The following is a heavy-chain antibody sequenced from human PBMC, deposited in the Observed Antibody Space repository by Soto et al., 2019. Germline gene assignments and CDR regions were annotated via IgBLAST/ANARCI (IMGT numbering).Heavy chain of an antibody. CDR1: GYTFTSYG. CDR2: ISAHNGNT. J-gene: IGHJ5*01. CDR3: ARGRDGDS. V-gene: IGHV1-18*01. Sequence: QVHLVQSGAEVKKPGASVKVSCKGSGYTFTSYGITWVRQAPGQGLEWMGWISAHNGNTDSAQKLQGRVTVTRDTSTSTAYMEQRSLRRAGTTMHYCARGRDGDSWG.